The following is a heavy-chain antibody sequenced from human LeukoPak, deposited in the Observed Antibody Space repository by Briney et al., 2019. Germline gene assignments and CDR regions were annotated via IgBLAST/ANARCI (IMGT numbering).Heavy chain of an antibody. J-gene: IGHJ5*02. CDR2: ISGSGGST. Sequence: AISGSGGSTYYADSVKGRFTISRDNAKNSLYLQMNSLRAEDTALYHCARESGGGLPYNWFDPWGQGTLVTVSS. D-gene: IGHD1-26*01. CDR3: ARESGGGLPYNWFDP. V-gene: IGHV3-23*01.